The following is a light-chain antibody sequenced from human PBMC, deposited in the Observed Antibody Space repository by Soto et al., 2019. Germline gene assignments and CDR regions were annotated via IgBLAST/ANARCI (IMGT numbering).Light chain of an antibody. J-gene: IGLJ2*01. Sequence: QSVLTQPPSVSGAPGQRVTISCSGSSSNVGAGYDVHWYQQLPGTAPKLLIYGNNNRPSGVPDRFSGSKSGTSASLAISGLQAEDEADYYCQSHDSSLSGHVVFGGGTQLTDL. CDR2: GNN. CDR3: QSHDSSLSGHVV. CDR1: SSNVGAGYD. V-gene: IGLV1-40*01.